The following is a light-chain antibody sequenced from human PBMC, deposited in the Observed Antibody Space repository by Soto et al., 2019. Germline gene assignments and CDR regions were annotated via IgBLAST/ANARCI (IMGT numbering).Light chain of an antibody. CDR3: QQYDNGTPLT. V-gene: IGKV3-15*01. CDR1: QSVGSN. Sequence: EIVATHPLSTLSSSAHYTAPISFRSSQSVGSNLAWYQHKHGQAPRLLMYAASTRATGIQARFSGSGSGTEFTLTISSLQSEDFAVYYFQQYDNGTPLTFGQGTRLEIK. CDR2: AAS. J-gene: IGKJ5*01.